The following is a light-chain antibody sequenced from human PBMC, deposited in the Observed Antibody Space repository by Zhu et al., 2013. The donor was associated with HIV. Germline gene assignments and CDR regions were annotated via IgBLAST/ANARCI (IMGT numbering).Light chain of an antibody. CDR3: QQYANSPYT. CDR2: AAS. J-gene: IGKJ2*01. CDR1: QSVTTNY. Sequence: EIVLTQSPGTLSLSPGETAILSCRASQSVTTNYLAWYQQKPGQAPRLVIYAASRRATGVPDRFSASGSGTDFLFSISRLETEDFAVYYCQQYANSPYTFGQGTKVEIK. V-gene: IGKV3-20*01.